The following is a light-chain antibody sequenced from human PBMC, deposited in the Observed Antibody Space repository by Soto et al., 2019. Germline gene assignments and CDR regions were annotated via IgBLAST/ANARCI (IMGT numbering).Light chain of an antibody. V-gene: IGLV2-14*01. CDR2: QVS. Sequence: ALTQPASVSGSPGQSITISCTGTSSDVGGYYYVSWYQHHPGKAPKLMIYQVSNRPSGVSNRFSGSKSGNTASLTISGLQAEDEADYYCSSYTSSNTFYVFGTGTKVTVL. CDR1: SSDVGGYYY. CDR3: SSYTSSNTFYV. J-gene: IGLJ1*01.